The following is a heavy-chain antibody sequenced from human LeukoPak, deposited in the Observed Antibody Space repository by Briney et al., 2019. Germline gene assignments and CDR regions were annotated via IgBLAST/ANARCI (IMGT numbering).Heavy chain of an antibody. D-gene: IGHD2-15*01. CDR1: GFTFSGYA. V-gene: IGHV3-23*01. CDR2: ISGSGTTT. CDR3: AKDIDALGSFPTSVFDS. J-gene: IGHJ4*02. Sequence: PGGSLRLSCAATGFTFSGYAMSWVRQAPGRGLEWILAISGSGTTTYYADSVKDRFTISRDNSRNTLYVQMNSLTVEDTAIYFCAKDIDALGSFPTSVFDSWGQGTRVTVSS.